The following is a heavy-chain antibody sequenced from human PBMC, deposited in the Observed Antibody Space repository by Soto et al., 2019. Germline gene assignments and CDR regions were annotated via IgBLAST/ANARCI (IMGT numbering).Heavy chain of an antibody. J-gene: IGHJ4*01. D-gene: IGHD2-8*01. CDR3: VRSGTSSGRFSDY. CDR2: TYPSDSDT. Sequence: GECLRIQCRSYGDTFSHYWIGWVRQMPGEGLEWMGVTYPSDSDTRYSPSFQGQVTISADKSITTAFLQWSSLKASDTAMYYCVRSGTSSGRFSDYWGQGTLVPVSS. V-gene: IGHV5-51*01. CDR1: GDTFSHYW.